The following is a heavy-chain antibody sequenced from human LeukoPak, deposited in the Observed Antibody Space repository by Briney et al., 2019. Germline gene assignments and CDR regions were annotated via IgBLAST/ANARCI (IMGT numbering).Heavy chain of an antibody. J-gene: IGHJ4*02. Sequence: GASVKVSCKASGYTFTSYGISWVRQAPGQGLEWMGWISAYNGNTNYAQKLQGRVTMTTDTSTSTAYMELRSLRSDDTAVYYCARDRPYYYDSSGYYLIFDYWGQGTLVTVSS. V-gene: IGHV1-18*01. D-gene: IGHD3-22*01. CDR1: GYTFTSYG. CDR2: ISAYNGNT. CDR3: ARDRPYYYDSSGYYLIFDY.